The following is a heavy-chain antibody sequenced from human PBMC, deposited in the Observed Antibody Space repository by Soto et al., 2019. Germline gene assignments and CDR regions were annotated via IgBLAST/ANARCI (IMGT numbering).Heavy chain of an antibody. J-gene: IGHJ4*02. D-gene: IGHD6-13*01. CDR1: GYTFTSYG. Sequence: QVQLVQSGAEVKKPGASVKVSCKASGYTFTSYGITWVRQAPGQGLEWMGWISAYNGNTNYAQKLQGRVTMAAYTSTSTAYMELSSLRSDDTAVYYCARTDSRPQDFDYWGQGTLVTVSS. V-gene: IGHV1-18*01. CDR3: ARTDSRPQDFDY. CDR2: ISAYNGNT.